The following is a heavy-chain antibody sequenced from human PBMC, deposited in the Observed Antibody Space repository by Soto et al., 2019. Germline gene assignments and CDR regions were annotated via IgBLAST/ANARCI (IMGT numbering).Heavy chain of an antibody. V-gene: IGHV4-59*01. J-gene: IGHJ5*02. CDR1: GGSFSGYY. Sequence: PSETLSLTCAVYGGSFSGYYWSWIRQPPGKGLEWIGYIYYSGSTNYNPSLKSRVTISVDTSKNQFSLKLSSVTAADTAVYYCARGPALYYDILTGPRGGDWFDPWGQGALVTVSS. CDR2: IYYSGST. CDR3: ARGPALYYDILTGPRGGDWFDP. D-gene: IGHD3-9*01.